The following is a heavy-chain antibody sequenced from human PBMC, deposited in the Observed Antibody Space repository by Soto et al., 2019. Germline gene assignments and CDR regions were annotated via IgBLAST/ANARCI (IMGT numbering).Heavy chain of an antibody. CDR1: GFTFTTYA. V-gene: IGHV3-23*01. J-gene: IGHJ3*02. CDR3: ARIQAGYDRSGYFSAFDI. CDR2: ISRRGDTT. D-gene: IGHD3-22*01. Sequence: GGSLRLSCAASGFTFTTYAMSWVHQAPGKXLEWVSVISRRGDTTYYADSVKGRFTISRDNSKNTLYLQMNSLRAEDRAVYYCARIQAGYDRSGYFSAFDIWGQGIMVTVSS.